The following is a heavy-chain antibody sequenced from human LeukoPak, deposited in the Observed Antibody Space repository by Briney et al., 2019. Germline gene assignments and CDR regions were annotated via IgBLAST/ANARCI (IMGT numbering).Heavy chain of an antibody. CDR3: ARDHCSSTSCYLLP. CDR2: ISSSSTYI. Sequence: PGGSLRLSCVASGFPFRSFSMNWVRQAPGKGLEWVSSISSSSTYIYYADSVKGRFTISRDNAKNSLYLQMNSLRAEDTAVYYCARDHCSSTSCYLLPWGQGTLVTVSS. V-gene: IGHV3-21*01. J-gene: IGHJ5*02. CDR1: GFPFRSFS. D-gene: IGHD2-2*01.